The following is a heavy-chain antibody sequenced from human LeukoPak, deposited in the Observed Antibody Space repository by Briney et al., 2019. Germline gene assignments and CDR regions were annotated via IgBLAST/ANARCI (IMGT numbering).Heavy chain of an antibody. J-gene: IGHJ6*03. CDR1: GFTFSSYA. V-gene: IGHV3-23*01. D-gene: IGHD6-6*01. Sequence: QAGGSLRLSCAASGFTFSSYAMSWVRQAPGKGLEWVSAISGSGGSTYYADSVKGRFTISRDNSKNTLYLQMNSLRAEDTAVYYCAKPHRGSSLRRDYYYYMDVWGKGTTVTVSS. CDR3: AKPHRGSSLRRDYYYYMDV. CDR2: ISGSGGST.